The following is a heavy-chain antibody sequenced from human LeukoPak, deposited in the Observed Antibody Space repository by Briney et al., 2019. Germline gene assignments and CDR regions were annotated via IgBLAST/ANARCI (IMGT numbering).Heavy chain of an antibody. V-gene: IGHV4-34*01. CDR2: INHSGST. CDR1: GGSFSGYY. D-gene: IGHD3-16*02. J-gene: IGHJ4*02. CDR3: ARGPTYYDYVWGSYRFDY. Sequence: SETLSLTCAVYGGSFSGYYWSWIRQPPGKGLEWIGEINHSGSTNYNPSLKSRVTISVDTSKNQFSLKLSSVTAADTAVYYCARGPTYYDYVWGSYRFDYWGRGTLVTVSS.